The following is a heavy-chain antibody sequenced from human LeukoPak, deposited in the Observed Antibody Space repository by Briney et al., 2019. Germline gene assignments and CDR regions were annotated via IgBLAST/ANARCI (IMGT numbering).Heavy chain of an antibody. J-gene: IGHJ6*02. D-gene: IGHD2-2*02. CDR2: IYFTGST. Sequence: PSEALSLTCSVFGASVSDYHWSWIRQSPGKGLEWIGLIYFTGSTSYNPSLKSRVTISADTFKNHFSLIVTSLTAADTAVYYCAAAPILRGEGGEHYKYGMDVWGQGTTVIVSS. CDR1: GASVSDYH. CDR3: AAAPILRGEGGEHYKYGMDV. V-gene: IGHV4-59*02.